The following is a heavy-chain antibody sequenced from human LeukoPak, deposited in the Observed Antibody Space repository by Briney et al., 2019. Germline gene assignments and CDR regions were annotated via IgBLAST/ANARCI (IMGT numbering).Heavy chain of an antibody. CDR1: GYTFTSCG. Sequence: GASVKVSCKASGYTFTSCGVSWVRQAPGRGLEWMGWISGYNGNTRYAQKFQGRVTMTTDTSTSTAHMELRSLSSDDTAVYYCARDRYDYYDSSGYYPRWDYWGQGTLVTVSS. J-gene: IGHJ4*02. CDR2: ISGYNGNT. CDR3: ARDRYDYYDSSGYYPRWDY. V-gene: IGHV1-18*01. D-gene: IGHD3-22*01.